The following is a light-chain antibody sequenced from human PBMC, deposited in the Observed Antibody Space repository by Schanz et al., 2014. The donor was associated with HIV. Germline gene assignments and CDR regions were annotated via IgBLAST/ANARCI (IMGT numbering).Light chain of an antibody. CDR3: SSYTSSSTLV. Sequence: QSVLTQPPSASGSPGQSVTISCTGTSSDVGGYNYVSWYQQYPGKAPKVMIYEVSKRPSGVPDRFSGSKSGNTASLTVSGLQAEDEADYYCSSYTSSSTLVFGGGTKLTVL. CDR1: SSDVGGYNY. CDR2: EVS. V-gene: IGLV2-8*01. J-gene: IGLJ2*01.